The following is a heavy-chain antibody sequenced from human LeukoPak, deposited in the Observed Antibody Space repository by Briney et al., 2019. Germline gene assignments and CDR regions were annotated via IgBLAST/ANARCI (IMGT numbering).Heavy chain of an antibody. CDR1: GGSISSSSYY. CDR2: IYYSGST. CDR3: ARVGGGYCSGGSCKGNYYFDY. D-gene: IGHD2-15*01. V-gene: IGHV4-39*07. Sequence: PSETLSLTCTVSGGSISSSSYYWGWIRQPPGKGLEWIGSIYYSGSTYYNPSLKSRVTISVDTSKNQFSLKLSSVTAADTAVYYCARVGGGYCSGGSCKGNYYFDYWGQGTLVTVSS. J-gene: IGHJ4*02.